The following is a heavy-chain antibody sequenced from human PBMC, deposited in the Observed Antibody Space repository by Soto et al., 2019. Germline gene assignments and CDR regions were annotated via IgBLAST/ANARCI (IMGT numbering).Heavy chain of an antibody. CDR3: ARGLWGMDV. CDR1: GFTFSSYG. J-gene: IGHJ6*02. Sequence: QVQLVESGGGVVQPGRSLRLSCAASGFTFSSYGMHWVRQAPGKGLEWVAVIWYDGSNKYYADSVQGRFTISRDNSKNTLYLQMNSLRAEDTAVYYCARGLWGMDVWGQGTTVTVSS. CDR2: IWYDGSNK. V-gene: IGHV3-33*01. D-gene: IGHD2-21*01.